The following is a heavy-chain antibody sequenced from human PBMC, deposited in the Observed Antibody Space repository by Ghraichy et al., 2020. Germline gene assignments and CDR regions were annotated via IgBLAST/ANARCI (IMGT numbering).Heavy chain of an antibody. D-gene: IGHD3-9*01. V-gene: IGHV3-49*04. CDR2: IRSKAYGGTT. CDR1: GFTFGDYA. Sequence: GGSLRLSCTASGFTFGDYAMSWVRQAPGKGLEWVGFIRSKAYGGTTEYAASVKGRFTISRDDSKSIAYLQMNSLKTEDTAVYYCTRAVPYYDILTGYYKDWYFDLWGRGTLVTVSS. CDR3: TRAVPYYDILTGYYKDWYFDL. J-gene: IGHJ2*01.